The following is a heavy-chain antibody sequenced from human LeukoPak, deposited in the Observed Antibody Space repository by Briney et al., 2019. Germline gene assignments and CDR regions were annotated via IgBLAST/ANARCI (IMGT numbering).Heavy chain of an antibody. Sequence: PGRSLRLSCAASGFTFSSYGMHWVRQAPGKGLEWVADISHDGSNKYYADSVKGRFTISRDNSKNTLYLQMNSLRAEDTAVYYCAKDRVPRPAALLDYWGQGTLVTVSS. D-gene: IGHD2-2*01. CDR3: AKDRVPRPAALLDY. CDR2: ISHDGSNK. V-gene: IGHV3-30*18. CDR1: GFTFSSYG. J-gene: IGHJ4*02.